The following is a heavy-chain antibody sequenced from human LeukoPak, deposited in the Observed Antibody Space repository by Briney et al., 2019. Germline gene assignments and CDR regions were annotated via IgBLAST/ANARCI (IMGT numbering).Heavy chain of an antibody. CDR2: TYYRSKWYN. D-gene: IGHD6-19*01. CDR3: ARDFGTTGWHTFDY. J-gene: IGHJ4*02. CDR1: GDSVSSKNGA. Sequence: SQALSLTCVVSGDSVSSKNGAWNWIRQSPSRGLEWLGRTYYRSKWYNDYAESVEGRMTISQDTSKNQYSLHLNSVTPDDTAVYYCARDFGTTGWHTFDYWGQGTLVTVSS. V-gene: IGHV6-1*01.